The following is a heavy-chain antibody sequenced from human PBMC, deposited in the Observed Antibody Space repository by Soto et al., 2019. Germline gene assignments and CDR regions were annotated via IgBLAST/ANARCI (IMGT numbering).Heavy chain of an antibody. V-gene: IGHV3-9*01. Sequence: TGGSLRLSCAASGFTFDGYAMHWVRQAPGKGLEWVSGISWNSDNIGYADSVKGRFTISRDNAKNSLYLQMNSLRAEDTALYYCAKDLYSNYGDAFDIWGQGTMVTVSS. CDR1: GFTFDGYA. CDR3: AKDLYSNYGDAFDI. J-gene: IGHJ3*02. D-gene: IGHD4-4*01. CDR2: ISWNSDNI.